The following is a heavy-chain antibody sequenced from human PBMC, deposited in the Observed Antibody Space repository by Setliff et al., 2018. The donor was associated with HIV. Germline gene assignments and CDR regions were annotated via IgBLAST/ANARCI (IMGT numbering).Heavy chain of an antibody. CDR1: GYTFTNYW. V-gene: IGHV5-51*01. D-gene: IGHD2-21*02. Sequence: GESLKISCKGSGYTFTNYWIGWVRQMPGKGLEWMGIIYPGDSNTRYSPSFQGQVTISADKSISTAYLQWSSLKASDTAMYYCARLSVVTATRIYYFDYWGQGTLVTVSS. J-gene: IGHJ4*02. CDR3: ARLSVVTATRIYYFDY. CDR2: IYPGDSNT.